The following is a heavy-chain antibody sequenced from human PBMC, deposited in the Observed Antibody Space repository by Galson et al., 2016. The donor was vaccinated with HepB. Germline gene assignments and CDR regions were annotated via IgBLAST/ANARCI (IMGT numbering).Heavy chain of an antibody. CDR1: GDSVSSNSVA. Sequence: CAISGDSVSSNSVAWNWIRQSPSRGLEWLGRTYYRSKWYNDYAVSVKSRITINPGTSKNQFSLQLNSVTPEDTALYYCARDRNFKLTWIQLRKRGTRDGFDYWGQGTLVTVSS. CDR3: ARDRNFKLTWIQLRKRGTRDGFDY. J-gene: IGHJ4*02. CDR2: TYYRSKWYN. D-gene: IGHD5-18*01. V-gene: IGHV6-1*01.